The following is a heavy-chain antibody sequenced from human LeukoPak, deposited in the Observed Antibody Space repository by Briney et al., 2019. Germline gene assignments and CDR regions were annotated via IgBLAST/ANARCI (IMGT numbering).Heavy chain of an antibody. CDR3: ARSIRRDGYNYVLDY. V-gene: IGHV4-4*02. Sequence: PSETLSLTCAVSGGSISSSNWWSWVRQPPGKGLEWIGEIYHSGSTNYNPSLKSRVTISVDKSKNQFSLKLSSVTAADTAVYYCARSIRRDGYNYVLDYWGQGTLVTVSS. CDR2: IYHSGST. CDR1: GGSISSSNW. J-gene: IGHJ4*02. D-gene: IGHD5-24*01.